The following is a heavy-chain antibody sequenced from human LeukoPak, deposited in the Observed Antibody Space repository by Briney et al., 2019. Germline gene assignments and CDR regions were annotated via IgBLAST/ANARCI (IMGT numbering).Heavy chain of an antibody. Sequence: GRSLRLSCAASGFTFSSYGMHWVRQAPGKGLEWVAVISYDGSNKYYADSVKGRFTISRDNSKNTLYLQMNSLRAEDTAVYYCAKDQQLVPFDYWGQGTLVTVSS. V-gene: IGHV3-30*18. CDR3: AKDQQLVPFDY. CDR2: ISYDGSNK. J-gene: IGHJ4*02. D-gene: IGHD6-13*01. CDR1: GFTFSSYG.